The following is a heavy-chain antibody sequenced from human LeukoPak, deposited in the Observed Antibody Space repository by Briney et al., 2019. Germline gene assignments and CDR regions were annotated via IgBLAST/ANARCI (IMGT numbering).Heavy chain of an antibody. D-gene: IGHD2-2*01. Sequence: SETLSLTCAVYGGSFSGYYWGWIRQPPGKGLEWIGSIYYSGSTYYNPSLKSRVTISVDTSKNQFSLKLSSVTAADTAVYYCARGGYCSSTSCYFAIDYWGQGTLVTVSS. V-gene: IGHV4-34*01. CDR3: ARGGYCSSTSCYFAIDY. CDR2: IYYSGST. CDR1: GGSFSGYY. J-gene: IGHJ4*02.